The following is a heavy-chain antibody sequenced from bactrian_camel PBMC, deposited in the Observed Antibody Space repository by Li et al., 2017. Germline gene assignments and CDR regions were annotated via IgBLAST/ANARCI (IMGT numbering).Heavy chain of an antibody. V-gene: IGHV3S55*01. CDR3: AANPYWTYGAICSYTRPADFGY. D-gene: IGHD2*01. CDR2: IDSDLKT. J-gene: IGHJ6*01. CDR1: GLTGKDYC. Sequence: HVQLVESGGGSVQAGGSLRLSCVVSGLTGKDYCAAWFRQPPGKEREGVAAIDSDLKTTYPDSVKGRFTISQDIFKNTLTLQMNSLKPADTGMYYCAANPYWTYGAICSYTRPADFGYWGQGTQVTVS.